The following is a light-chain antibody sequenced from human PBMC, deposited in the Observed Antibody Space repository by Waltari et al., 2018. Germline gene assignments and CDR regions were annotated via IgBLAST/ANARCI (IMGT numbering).Light chain of an antibody. J-gene: IGKJ2*01. V-gene: IGKV1-5*01. CDR1: QSISSS. Sequence: DIQMTQSPSSLSASVGDRVTITCRASQSISSSLAWYQQKPGKGPKFLIYDASSLQSGVPSRFSGSGSGTEFTLTISSLQPDDFATYYCQQYNNYPYTFGQGTKLEIK. CDR3: QQYNNYPYT. CDR2: DAS.